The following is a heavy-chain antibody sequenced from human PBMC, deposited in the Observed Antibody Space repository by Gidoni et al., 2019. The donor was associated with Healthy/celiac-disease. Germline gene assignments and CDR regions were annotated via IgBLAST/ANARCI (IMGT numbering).Heavy chain of an antibody. J-gene: IGHJ5*02. CDR1: GYTFTGYY. Sequence: QVQLVQSGAEVKKPGASVKVSCKASGYTFTGYYMHWGRQAPGQGLEWMGWINPNSGGTNYAQKFQGWVTMTRDTSISTAYMELSRLRSDDTAVYYCARARSSNDFWSGSTGSSWFDPWGQGTLVTVSS. CDR2: INPNSGGT. CDR3: ARARSSNDFWSGSTGSSWFDP. D-gene: IGHD3-3*01. V-gene: IGHV1-2*04.